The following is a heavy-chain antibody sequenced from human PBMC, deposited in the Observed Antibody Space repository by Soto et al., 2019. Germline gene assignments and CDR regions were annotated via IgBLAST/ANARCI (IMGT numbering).Heavy chain of an antibody. CDR1: GFTFSSYA. V-gene: IGHV3-23*01. Sequence: VGSLRLSCAASGFTFSSYAMTWVRQAPGKGLEWVSAISGSGGTTYYADSVKGRFTISRDNSKNTLYLQMNSLRAEDTAVYYCAKSIVGATSAFDIWGQGTMVTVSS. CDR2: ISGSGGTT. D-gene: IGHD1-26*01. CDR3: AKSIVGATSAFDI. J-gene: IGHJ3*02.